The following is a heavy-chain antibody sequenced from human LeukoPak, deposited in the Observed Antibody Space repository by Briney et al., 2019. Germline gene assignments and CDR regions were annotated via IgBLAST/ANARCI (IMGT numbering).Heavy chain of an antibody. Sequence: ASVKVSCKTSGYIFTSYDINWVRQAAGQGLEWMGWINPNSGNSDSAQKFQGRVTMTRDTSKTTAYMELSSLVSDDTAIYFCARALPGTVSGELSYYFEYWGQGTLVTVSS. CDR2: INPNSGNS. CDR1: GYIFTSYD. D-gene: IGHD3-16*02. J-gene: IGHJ4*02. V-gene: IGHV1-8*01. CDR3: ARALPGTVSGELSYYFEY.